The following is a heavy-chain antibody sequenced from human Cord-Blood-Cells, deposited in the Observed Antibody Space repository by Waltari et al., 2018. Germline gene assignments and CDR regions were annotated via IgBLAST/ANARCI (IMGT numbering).Heavy chain of an antibody. CDR3: AKAGSSSYFDY. J-gene: IGHJ4*02. D-gene: IGHD6-6*01. Sequence: QVQLVESGGGVVQPGGSLRLSCAASGFTFSSYGMHWVRQAPGKGLEWVAFRRYDGSNKYYADSVKGRFTISRDNSKNTLYLQMNSLRAEDTAVYYCAKAGSSSYFDYWGQGTLVTVSS. CDR1: GFTFSSYG. CDR2: RRYDGSNK. V-gene: IGHV3-30*02.